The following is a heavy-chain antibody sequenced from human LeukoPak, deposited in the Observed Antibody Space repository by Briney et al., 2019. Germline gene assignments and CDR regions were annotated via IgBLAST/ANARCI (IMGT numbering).Heavy chain of an antibody. D-gene: IGHD3-10*01. V-gene: IGHV3-23*01. CDR1: GFTFSSYA. Sequence: GGSLRLSCAASGFTFSSYAMSWVRQAPGRGLEWVSAINGSGGSTYYADSVKGRFTISRDNSKNTLYLQMHSLRAEDTAVYYCAKEGVDYGSGIDSWGQGNLVTVSS. CDR2: INGSGGST. J-gene: IGHJ4*02. CDR3: AKEGVDYGSGIDS.